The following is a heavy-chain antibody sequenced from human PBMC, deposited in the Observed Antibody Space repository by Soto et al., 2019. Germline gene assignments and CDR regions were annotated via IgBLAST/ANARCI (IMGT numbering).Heavy chain of an antibody. D-gene: IGHD3-16*02. CDR2: INAGNGNT. Sequence: ASVKVSCKASGYTFTSYAMHWVRQAPGQRLEWMGWINAGNGNTKYSQKFQGRVTITRDTSASTAYLELSSLRSEDTVVYYCARAGLLIAFGGVIVKYNWCDPREQGTLVTVSS. CDR3: ARAGLLIAFGGVIVKYNWCDP. CDR1: GYTFTSYA. J-gene: IGHJ5*02. V-gene: IGHV1-3*01.